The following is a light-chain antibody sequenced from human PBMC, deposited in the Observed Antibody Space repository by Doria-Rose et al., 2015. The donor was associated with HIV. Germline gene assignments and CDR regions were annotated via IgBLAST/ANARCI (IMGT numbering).Light chain of an antibody. CDR2: WAS. V-gene: IGKV4-1*01. Sequence: DIRLTQSPESLGMSLGERATLNCKSNQSLLYTSKNYLAWYQHKPGQPPKLLIYWASTRQSWVPARFSGSGSGTDFTLTISSLEAEDVAVYYCQQYYDTPSFGPGTTVDIK. CDR1: QSLLYTSKNY. CDR3: QQYYDTPS. J-gene: IGKJ3*01.